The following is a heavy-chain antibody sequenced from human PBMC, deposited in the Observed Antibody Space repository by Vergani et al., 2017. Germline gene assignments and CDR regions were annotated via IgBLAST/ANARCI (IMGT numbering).Heavy chain of an antibody. Sequence: QVQLVESGGGLVKPVGSLRLSCAASGFTFSDYYMSWLRQAPGKGLEWVSYISSSGSTIYYADSVKGRFTISSDNAKNTLYLQMNSLRAEDTAVYYCAKYISDQGYYYMDVWGQGTTVTVSS. CDR3: AKYISDQGYYYMDV. CDR2: ISSSGSTI. D-gene: IGHD2/OR15-2a*01. CDR1: GFTFSDYY. J-gene: IGHJ6*03. V-gene: IGHV3-11*04.